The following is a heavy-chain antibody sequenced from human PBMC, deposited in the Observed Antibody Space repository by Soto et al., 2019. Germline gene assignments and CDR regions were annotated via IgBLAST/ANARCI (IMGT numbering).Heavy chain of an antibody. D-gene: IGHD2-15*01. Sequence: SVKVSCKAAGFTFTSSAVQWVRQPRGQRHEWIGWIVVGSGNTNYAQKFQERVTITRDMSTSTAYMELSSLRSEDTAVYYCGALEGQADPPDFWGQGTSVTVSS. CDR2: IVVGSGNT. V-gene: IGHV1-58*01. CDR3: GALEGQADPPDF. J-gene: IGHJ4*02. CDR1: GFTFTSSA.